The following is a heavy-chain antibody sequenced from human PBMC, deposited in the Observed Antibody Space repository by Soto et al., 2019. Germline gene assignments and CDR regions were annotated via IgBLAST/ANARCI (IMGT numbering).Heavy chain of an antibody. V-gene: IGHV3-33*01. J-gene: IGHJ4*02. CDR3: ASDREQLVRYPLPPSDF. CDR1: GFTFSSYG. Sequence: QVQLVESGGGVVQPGRSLRLSCAASGFTFSSYGMHWVRQAPGKGLEWVAVIWYDGSNKYYADSVKGRFTISRDNSKNTLYLQMDNLRAEDTAVYYCASDREQLVRYPLPPSDFWGQGTLVTVSS. CDR2: IWYDGSNK. D-gene: IGHD6-6*01.